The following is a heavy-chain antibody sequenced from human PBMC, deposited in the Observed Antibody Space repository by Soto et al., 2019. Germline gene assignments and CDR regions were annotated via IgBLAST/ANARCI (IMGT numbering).Heavy chain of an antibody. D-gene: IGHD6-13*01. V-gene: IGHV3-73*01. Sequence: EVQLVESGGGLVQPGGSLKLSCAASGFTFSGSAMHWVRQASGKGLEWVGRIRSKANSYATGYAASVKGRFTISRDDSKDTAYLQMNSLKTEDTAVXFXXXXXIAAGGDNFDYWGQGTLVTXSS. CDR3: XXXXIAAGGDNFDY. J-gene: IGHJ4*02. CDR1: GFTFSGSA. CDR2: IRSKANSYAT.